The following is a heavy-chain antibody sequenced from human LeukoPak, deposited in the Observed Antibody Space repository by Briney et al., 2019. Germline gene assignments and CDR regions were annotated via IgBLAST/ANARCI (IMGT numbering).Heavy chain of an antibody. CDR3: ASESEYSSLYR. D-gene: IGHD6-6*01. CDR1: GFTFSSHG. V-gene: IGHV3-23*01. CDR2: ISPSGGIT. Sequence: PGGSLRLSCAASGFTFSSHGMNWVRQAPGKGLEWVSGISPSGGITYYTDSVKGRFTISRDNSKNTLYLQMNSLRAEDTAVYYCASESEYSSLYRWGQGTLVTVSS. J-gene: IGHJ4*02.